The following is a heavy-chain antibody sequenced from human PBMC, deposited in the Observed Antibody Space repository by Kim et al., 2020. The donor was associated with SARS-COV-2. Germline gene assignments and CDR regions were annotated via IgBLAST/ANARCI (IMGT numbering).Heavy chain of an antibody. V-gene: IGHV3-23*01. D-gene: IGHD3-3*01. J-gene: IGHJ4*02. CDR3: AKDPHYDFWSGYVFDY. Sequence: GGSLRLSCAASGFTFRNYAMSWVRQAPGKGLEWVSAISGSGGSTYYADSVKGRFTISRDNSKNTLYLQMNSLRAEDTAVYYCAKDPHYDFWSGYVFDYWGRGTLVTVSS. CDR2: ISGSGGST. CDR1: GFTFRNYA.